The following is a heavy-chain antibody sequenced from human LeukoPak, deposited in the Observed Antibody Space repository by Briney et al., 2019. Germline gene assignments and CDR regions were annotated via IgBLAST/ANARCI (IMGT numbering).Heavy chain of an antibody. V-gene: IGHV4-61*02. J-gene: IGHJ5*02. Sequence: SSETLSLTCTVSRGSISSDNYYWSWIRQPAGKGLEWIGRIYTSGSTNYNPSLKSRVTISVDTSKNQFSLKLSSVTAADTAVYYCVRDRGGYSYEDWFDPWGQGTLVTVSS. D-gene: IGHD5-18*01. CDR1: RGSISSDNYY. CDR3: VRDRGGYSYEDWFDP. CDR2: IYTSGST.